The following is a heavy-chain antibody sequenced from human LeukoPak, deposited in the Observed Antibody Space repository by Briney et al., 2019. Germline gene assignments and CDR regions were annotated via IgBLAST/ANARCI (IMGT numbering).Heavy chain of an antibody. CDR2: ISSSSSYI. J-gene: IGHJ4*02. D-gene: IGHD6-19*01. Sequence: PGGSLRLSCAASGFTFSSYEMNWVRQAPGKGLEWVSSISSSSSYIYYADSVKGRFTISRDNAKNSLYLQMNSLRAEDTAVYYCARQGKAVAGGFDYWGQGTLVTVSS. V-gene: IGHV3-21*01. CDR1: GFTFSSYE. CDR3: ARQGKAVAGGFDY.